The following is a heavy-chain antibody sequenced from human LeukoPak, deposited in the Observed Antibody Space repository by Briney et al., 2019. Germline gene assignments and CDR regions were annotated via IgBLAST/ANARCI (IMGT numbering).Heavy chain of an antibody. J-gene: IGHJ4*02. CDR3: ARAGYSSTTFDY. V-gene: IGHV4-59*12. D-gene: IGHD6-13*01. CDR2: IYYSGST. Sequence: SETPSLTCTVSGVSISSYYWSWIRQPPGKGLEWSGYIYYSGSTNYNPSLKSRVTISVDTSKNQFSLKLSSVTAADTAVYYCARAGYSSTTFDYWGQGTLVTVSS. CDR1: GVSISSYY.